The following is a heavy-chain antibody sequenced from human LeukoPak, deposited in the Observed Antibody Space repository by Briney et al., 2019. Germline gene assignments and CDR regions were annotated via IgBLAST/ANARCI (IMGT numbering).Heavy chain of an antibody. CDR2: IYYSGST. Sequence: SETLSLTCTVSGGSISNYFWSWIRQPPGKGLEWIGYIYYSGSTNYNPSLKCRVTLSVDTSKNQSSLKLSSVTAADTAVYYCARAISYYYGMDVWGQGTTVTVSS. CDR3: ARAISYYYGMDV. D-gene: IGHD3-9*01. J-gene: IGHJ6*02. V-gene: IGHV4-59*01. CDR1: GGSISNYF.